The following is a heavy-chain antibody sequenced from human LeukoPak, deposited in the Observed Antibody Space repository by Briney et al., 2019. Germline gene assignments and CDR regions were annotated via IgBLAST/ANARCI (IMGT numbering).Heavy chain of an antibody. CDR1: GYTFTGYY. J-gene: IGHJ1*01. CDR2: INPNSGGT. Sequence: GASVKVSCKASGYTFTGYYMYWVRQAPGQGFEWMGWINPNSGGTNYARKFQGRVTLTRDTSISTGCMELTSLRTDDTAVYYCASGADYGDFLRWGQGTLVTVSS. D-gene: IGHD4-17*01. V-gene: IGHV1-2*02. CDR3: ASGADYGDFLR.